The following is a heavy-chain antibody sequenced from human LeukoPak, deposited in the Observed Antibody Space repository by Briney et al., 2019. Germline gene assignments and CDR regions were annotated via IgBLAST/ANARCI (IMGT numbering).Heavy chain of an antibody. CDR3: AKGTRAGGTYYFDY. CDR1: GFTFSDYY. V-gene: IGHV3-23*01. D-gene: IGHD2-15*01. Sequence: PGGSLRLSCAASGFTFSDYYMSWVRQAPGKGLEWVSAISGSGTSTYFADSVKGRFTISRDNSKNTLSLQMNSLTAEDSAIYYCAKGTRAGGTYYFDYWGQGTLVTVSS. J-gene: IGHJ4*02. CDR2: ISGSGTST.